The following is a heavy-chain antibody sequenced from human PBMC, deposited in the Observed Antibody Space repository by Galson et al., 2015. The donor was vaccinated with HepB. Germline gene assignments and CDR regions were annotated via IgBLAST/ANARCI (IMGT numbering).Heavy chain of an antibody. V-gene: IGHV3-11*01. Sequence: SLRLSCAASGFIFHDYYMTWIRQAPGKGLEWVSYITISTTTKYYADSVKGRFTISRDNAKNSLYLQMNNLRADDTAVYYCVRDQGIAAEFDFWGQGILVTVSS. CDR1: GFIFHDYY. D-gene: IGHD6-13*01. J-gene: IGHJ4*02. CDR3: VRDQGIAAEFDF. CDR2: ITISTTTK.